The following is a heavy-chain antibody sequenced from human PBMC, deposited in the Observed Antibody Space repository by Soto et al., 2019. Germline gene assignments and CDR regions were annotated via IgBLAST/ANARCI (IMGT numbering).Heavy chain of an antibody. V-gene: IGHV4-39*01. Sequence: QLQLQESGLGLVKPSETLSLTCTVSGGSISSSSYYWGWIRQPPGKGLEWIGSIYYSGSTYYNPSLKSRVTISVDTSKNQFSLKLSSVTAADTAVYYCASGPLLSSSWYYFDYWGQGTLVTVSS. CDR3: ASGPLLSSSWYYFDY. J-gene: IGHJ4*02. CDR1: GGSISSSSYY. CDR2: IYYSGST. D-gene: IGHD6-13*01.